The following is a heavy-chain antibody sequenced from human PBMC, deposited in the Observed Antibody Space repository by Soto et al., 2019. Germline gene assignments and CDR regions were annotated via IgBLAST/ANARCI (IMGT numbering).Heavy chain of an antibody. V-gene: IGHV3-30*18. CDR3: AKDRGGGSGRSFFDY. J-gene: IGHJ4*02. CDR2: ISYDGSNK. CDR1: GFTFSSYG. D-gene: IGHD3-10*01. Sequence: GGSLRLSCAASGFTFSSYGMHWVRQAPGKGLEWVAVISYDGSNKYYADSVKGRFTISRDNSKNTLYLQMNSLRAEDTAVYYCAKDRGGGSGRSFFDYWGQGTLVTVSS.